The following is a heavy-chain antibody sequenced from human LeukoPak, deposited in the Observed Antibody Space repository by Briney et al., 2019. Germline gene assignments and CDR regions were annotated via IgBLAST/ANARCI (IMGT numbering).Heavy chain of an antibody. J-gene: IGHJ5*02. CDR2: INAGNGNT. CDR1: GYTFTSYA. V-gene: IGHV1-3*01. D-gene: IGHD3-9*01. CDR3: ARGPQYYDILTAQTGFDP. Sequence: AASVKVSCKASGYTFTSYAMHWVRQAPGQRLEWMGWINAGNGNTKYSQKFQGRVTITRDTSASTAYMALSSLRSEDTAVYYCARGPQYYDILTAQTGFDPWGQGTLVTVSS.